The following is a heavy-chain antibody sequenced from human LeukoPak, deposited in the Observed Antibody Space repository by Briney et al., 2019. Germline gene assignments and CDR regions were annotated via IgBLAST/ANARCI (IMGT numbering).Heavy chain of an antibody. J-gene: IGHJ5*02. CDR3: ARELRPLAVLRLLEWRTRYRWFDP. D-gene: IGHD3-3*01. V-gene: IGHV1-8*01. Sequence: ASVKVSCKASGYTFTSYDINWVRQATGQGLEWMGWMNPNSGNTGYAQKFQGRVTMTRNTSISTAYMELSSLRSEDTAVYYCARELRPLAVLRLLEWRTRYRWFDPWGQGTLVTVSS. CDR2: MNPNSGNT. CDR1: GYTFTSYD.